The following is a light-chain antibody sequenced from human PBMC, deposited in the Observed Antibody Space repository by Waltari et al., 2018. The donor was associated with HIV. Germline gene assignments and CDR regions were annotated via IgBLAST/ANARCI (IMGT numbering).Light chain of an antibody. CDR1: SSNIGAGHD. Sequence: QAVLTQPPSVSGAPGPRVTISCTGSSSNIGAGHDVPWYQQLPGTAPKLLIYGDTHRPSGVPDRFSGSKSGTSASLAIAGLQTEDDAVFYCQSFDSSLSNLVVFGGGTKVTVL. CDR3: QSFDSSLSNLVV. CDR2: GDT. J-gene: IGLJ2*01. V-gene: IGLV1-40*01.